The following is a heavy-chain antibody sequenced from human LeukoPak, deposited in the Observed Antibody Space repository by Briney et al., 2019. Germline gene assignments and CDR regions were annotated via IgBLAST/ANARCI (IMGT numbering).Heavy chain of an antibody. Sequence: ASVKVSCKASGYTFTSYGISWVRQAPGQGLEWMGWISAYNGNTNYAQKLQGRVTMTTDTSTSTAYMELGSLRSGDTAVYYCTRGLTPRPPDYWGQGTLVTVSS. CDR1: GYTFTSYG. J-gene: IGHJ4*02. CDR2: ISAYNGNT. D-gene: IGHD3-9*01. CDR3: TRGLTPRPPDY. V-gene: IGHV1-18*01.